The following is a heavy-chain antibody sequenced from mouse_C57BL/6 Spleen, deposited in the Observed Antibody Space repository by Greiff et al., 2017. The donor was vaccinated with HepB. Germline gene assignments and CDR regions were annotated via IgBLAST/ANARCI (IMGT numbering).Heavy chain of an antibody. D-gene: IGHD2-5*01. Sequence: VQLQQSGAELVRPGASVTLSCKASGYTFTDYEMHWVKQTPVHGLEWIGAIDPETGGTAYNQKFKGKAILTADKSSSTAYMELRSLTSEDSAVYYCTRGGDSTMDYWGQGTSVTVSS. CDR2: IDPETGGT. CDR3: TRGGDSTMDY. V-gene: IGHV1-15*01. CDR1: GYTFTDYE. J-gene: IGHJ4*01.